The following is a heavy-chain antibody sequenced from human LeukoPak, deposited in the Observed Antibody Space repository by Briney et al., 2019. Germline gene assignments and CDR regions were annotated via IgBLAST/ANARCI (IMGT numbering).Heavy chain of an antibody. CDR3: AKVKWKLTGYFDY. CDR1: GFTFTSYA. V-gene: IGHV3-23*01. Sequence: GGSLRLSCAASGFTFTSYAMSWVRQAPGKGLEWVSVLTGDGNTYYADSVKGRFTNSRDDSKNTLFLQMNSLRAEDTAVYFCAKVKWKLTGYFDYWGQGTLVTVSS. D-gene: IGHD1-20*01. J-gene: IGHJ4*02. CDR2: LTGDGNT.